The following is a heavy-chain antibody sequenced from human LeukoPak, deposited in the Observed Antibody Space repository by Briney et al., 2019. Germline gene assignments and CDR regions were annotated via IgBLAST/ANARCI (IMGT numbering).Heavy chain of an antibody. CDR2: FVYSGST. Sequence: WETLSLTCAVSGDSISSNSDYWGWIRQPPGKGLEWVGSFVYSGSTFYNPSLKSRVTISVDTAKKHFSLKVTSVTAADTAVYYCARHAPLRTDTQRDYGDTWGQGTLVTVSS. J-gene: IGHJ5*02. D-gene: IGHD3-16*01. CDR3: ARHAPLRTDTQRDYGDT. CDR1: GDSISSNSDY. V-gene: IGHV4-39*01.